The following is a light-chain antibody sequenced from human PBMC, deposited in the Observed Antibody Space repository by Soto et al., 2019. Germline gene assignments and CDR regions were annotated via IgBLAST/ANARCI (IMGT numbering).Light chain of an antibody. V-gene: IGKV3-15*01. CDR2: GAS. Sequence: EIVMTHSPATLSVSPLKIATLSFSASQSVSSDLAWYHQKPGQAPRLLIYGASTRATGIPARFSGSGSGTEFTLTINSLQSEDFAVYYCQKYNNWPRKFGQGTKVDIK. J-gene: IGKJ1*01. CDR1: QSVSSD. CDR3: QKYNNWPRK.